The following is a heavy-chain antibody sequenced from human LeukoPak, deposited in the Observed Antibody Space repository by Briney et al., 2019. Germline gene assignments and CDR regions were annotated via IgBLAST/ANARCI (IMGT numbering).Heavy chain of an antibody. V-gene: IGHV3-23*01. CDR1: GFSVSTYA. CDR3: AKDLRELYHYGYFDY. CDR2: ISGSGGST. Sequence: GGSLRLSCAVSGFSVSTYAMSWVRQAPGKGLEWVSAISGSGGSTYYADSVKGRFTISRDNSKNTLYLQMNSLRAEDTAVYYCAKDLRELYHYGYFDYWGQGTLVTVSS. D-gene: IGHD1-26*01. J-gene: IGHJ4*02.